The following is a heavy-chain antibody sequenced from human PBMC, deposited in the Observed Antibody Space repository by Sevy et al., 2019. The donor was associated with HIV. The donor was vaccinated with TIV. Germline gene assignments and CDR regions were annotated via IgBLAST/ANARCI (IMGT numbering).Heavy chain of an antibody. CDR3: ARRTLGGWELLGSFDI. CDR1: GFTFSSYW. V-gene: IGHV3-74*01. D-gene: IGHD2-15*01. Sequence: GGSLRLSCAASGFTFSSYWMHWVRQAPGKGLVWVSRINSDGSSTLYADSVKGRFTISRDNAKNTLYLQMNSLRADDTAVYYCARRTLGGWELLGSFDIWGQRTMVTVSS. J-gene: IGHJ3*02. CDR2: INSDGSST.